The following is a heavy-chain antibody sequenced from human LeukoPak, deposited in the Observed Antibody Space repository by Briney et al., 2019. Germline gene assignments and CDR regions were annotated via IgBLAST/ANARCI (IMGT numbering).Heavy chain of an antibody. CDR3: ARAGYCSGGSCLLGAFDI. J-gene: IGHJ3*02. D-gene: IGHD2-15*01. V-gene: IGHV3-9*01. CDR1: GFTFDDYA. Sequence: PGGSLRLSCAASGFTFDDYAMHWVRQAPGKGLEWVSGISWNSGSIGYADSVKGRFTISRDSAKNSLYLQMNSLRAEDTALYYCARAGYCSGGSCLLGAFDIWGQGTMVTVSS. CDR2: ISWNSGSI.